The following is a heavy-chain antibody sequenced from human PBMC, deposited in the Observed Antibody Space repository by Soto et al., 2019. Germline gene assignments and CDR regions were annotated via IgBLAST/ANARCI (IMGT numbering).Heavy chain of an antibody. CDR1: GFTFSSYG. CDR3: AKAYYDFWSGSIYFDY. Sequence: PGGSLRLSCAASGFTFSSYGMHWVRQAPGKGLEWVAVISYDGSNKYYAESVKGRFTISRDNSKNTLYLQMNSLRAEDTAVYYFAKAYYDFWSGSIYFDYWGQGTLVTVSS. J-gene: IGHJ4*02. CDR2: ISYDGSNK. D-gene: IGHD3-3*01. V-gene: IGHV3-30*18.